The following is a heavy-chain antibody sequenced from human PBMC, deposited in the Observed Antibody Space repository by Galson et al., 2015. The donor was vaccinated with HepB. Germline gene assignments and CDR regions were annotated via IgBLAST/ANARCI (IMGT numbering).Heavy chain of an antibody. Sequence: SLRLSCAASGFTFSRNAMHWVRQAPGKGLEWVAAITYDGSNKYYADSVKGRFTISRDNSKNTLYVEMKSLRVEDTAVYYCTRDLIVPTFNGVSGWWGQCTMITVSS. CDR1: GFTFSRNA. V-gene: IGHV3-30*03. D-gene: IGHD5-12*01. CDR2: ITYDGSNK. CDR3: TRDLIVPTFNGVSGW. J-gene: IGHJ3*01.